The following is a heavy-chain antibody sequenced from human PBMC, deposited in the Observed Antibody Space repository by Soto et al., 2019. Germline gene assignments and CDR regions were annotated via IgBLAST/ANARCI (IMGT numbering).Heavy chain of an antibody. Sequence: SETLSLTCTVSSGSFRTYYWSWIRQPAGKGLEWIGRIYSTGSTLYSPSLKSRITMSVDTSKNQFSLRLSSVTAADTAVYYCAGGAAADYFYYWGQGTVVTVSS. D-gene: IGHD6-13*01. CDR3: AGGAAADYFYY. J-gene: IGHJ4*02. CDR2: IYSTGST. V-gene: IGHV4-4*07. CDR1: SGSFRTYY.